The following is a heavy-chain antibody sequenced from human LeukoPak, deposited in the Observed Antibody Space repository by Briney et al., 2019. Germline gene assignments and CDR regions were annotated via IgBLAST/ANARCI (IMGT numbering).Heavy chain of an antibody. J-gene: IGHJ6*02. CDR3: ARSYYGMDV. Sequence: ASVKVSCKASGYTFTSYYMHRVRQAPGQGLEWMGIINPSGGSTSYAQKFQGRVTITADESTSTAYMELSSLRSEDTAVYYCARSYYGMDVWGQGTTVTVSS. V-gene: IGHV1-46*01. CDR1: GYTFTSYY. CDR2: INPSGGST.